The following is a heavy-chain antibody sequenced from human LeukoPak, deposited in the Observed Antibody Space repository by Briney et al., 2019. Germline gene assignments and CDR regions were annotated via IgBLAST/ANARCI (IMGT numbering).Heavy chain of an antibody. J-gene: IGHJ5*02. CDR3: ARAGTSGYYSNWFDP. D-gene: IGHD3-3*01. CDR2: IIPIFGTA. CDR1: GGTFSSYA. Sequence: GSSVKVSCKASGGTFSSYAISWVRQAPGQGLEWMGGIIPIFGTANYAQKFQGRVTITADESTSTAYVELSSLRSEDTAVYYCARAGTSGYYSNWFDPWGQGTLVTVSS. V-gene: IGHV1-69*01.